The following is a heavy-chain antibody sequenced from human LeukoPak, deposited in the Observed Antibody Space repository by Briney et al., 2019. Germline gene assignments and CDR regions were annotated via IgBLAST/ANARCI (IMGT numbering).Heavy chain of an antibody. CDR3: ARVSGLGMNEYYQH. Sequence: PGGSLRLSCAASGLNFADSWMHWVRQAPGKGLVWVSRINNDGSDTRYADSVRGRFTISRDNAKNTLYLQMNSLRAEDTAVYYCARVSGLGMNEYYQHWGQGTLVTVPS. V-gene: IGHV3-74*01. D-gene: IGHD3-10*01. J-gene: IGHJ1*01. CDR2: INNDGSDT. CDR1: GLNFADSW.